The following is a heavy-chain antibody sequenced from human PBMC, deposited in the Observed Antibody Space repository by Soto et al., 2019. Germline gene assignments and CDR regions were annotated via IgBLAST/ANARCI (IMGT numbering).Heavy chain of an antibody. Sequence: QVQLVQSGAEVKKPGSSVKVSCKASGGTFSSYAISWVRQAPGQGLEWMGGIIPIFGTANYAQKFQGRVTITADDSTSTVYMELSSLRSEDTAVYYCAREEVWCSGGRCYHSLDYWFQGTLVTVS. D-gene: IGHD2-15*01. V-gene: IGHV1-69*01. CDR1: GGTFSSYA. CDR2: IIPIFGTA. CDR3: AREEVWCSGGRCYHSLDY. J-gene: IGHJ4*02.